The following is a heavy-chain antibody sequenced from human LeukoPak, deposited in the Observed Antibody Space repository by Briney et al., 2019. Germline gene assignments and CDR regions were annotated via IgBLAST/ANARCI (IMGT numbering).Heavy chain of an antibody. V-gene: IGHV4-61*09. CDR1: SGSISSGRYY. D-gene: IGHD3-22*01. CDR2: IYTSGST. Sequence: SQTLSLTCTVSSGSISSGRYYWSWIRQPPGKGLEWIGHIYTSGSTNYNPSLKSRVTISVDTSKNQFSLKLSSVTAADTAVYYCARTRHQYYYDSRGYYGNDFDIWGQGTMVTVSS. CDR3: ARTRHQYYYDSRGYYGNDFDI. J-gene: IGHJ3*02.